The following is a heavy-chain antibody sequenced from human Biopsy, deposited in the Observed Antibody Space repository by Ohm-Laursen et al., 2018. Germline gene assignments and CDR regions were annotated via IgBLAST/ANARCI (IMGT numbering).Heavy chain of an antibody. Sequence: PSDTLSLTCTVSGGSISSDYWSWIRQTPGKGLEWIGYIYYSGSTNYNPSLKSRVTISVDTSKNQFSLRLNPVTAADTAVYYCARATNSTGWPYYYFYGMDVWGQGTTVTVSS. D-gene: IGHD2/OR15-2a*01. CDR3: ARATNSTGWPYYYFYGMDV. CDR2: IYYSGST. V-gene: IGHV4-59*07. J-gene: IGHJ6*02. CDR1: GGSISSDY.